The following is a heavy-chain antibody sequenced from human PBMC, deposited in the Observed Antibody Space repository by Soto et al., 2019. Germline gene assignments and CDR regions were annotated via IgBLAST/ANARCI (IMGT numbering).Heavy chain of an antibody. J-gene: IGHJ4*02. CDR1: GGSFSGYY. CDR3: ARGFSGIRAGENYDFWSGANGVYFDY. D-gene: IGHD3-3*01. V-gene: IGHV4-34*01. CDR2: INHSGST. Sequence: SETLSLTCAVYGGSFSGYYWSWIRQPPGKGLEWIGEINHSGSTNYNPSLKSRVTISVDTSKNQFSLKLSSVTAADTAVYYCARGFSGIRAGENYDFWSGANGVYFDYWGQGTLVTVSS.